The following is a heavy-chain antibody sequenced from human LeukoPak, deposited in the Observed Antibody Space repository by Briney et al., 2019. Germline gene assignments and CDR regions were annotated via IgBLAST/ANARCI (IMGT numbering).Heavy chain of an antibody. CDR3: ARGVSYFDY. V-gene: IGHV4-4*02. CDR1: GFTLSDYSM. Sequence: TGGSPRLSCAASGFTLSDYSMSWVRQPPGKGLEWIGETYHSGSTNYNPSLKSRVTISVDKSKSQFSLKLTSVTAADTAVYYCARGVSYFDYWGQGTLVTVSS. J-gene: IGHJ4*02. CDR2: TYHSGST. D-gene: IGHD3-16*01.